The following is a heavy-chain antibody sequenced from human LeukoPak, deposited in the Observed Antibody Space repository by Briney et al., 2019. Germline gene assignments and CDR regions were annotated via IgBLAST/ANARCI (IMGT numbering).Heavy chain of an antibody. D-gene: IGHD4-17*01. Sequence: PSETLSLTCTVSGYSISSGYYWGWIRQRPGKGLEWIGSIYHSGSTYYNPSLKSRVTISVDTSKNQFSLKLSSVTAADTAVYYCRGDYGDPTDAFDIWGQGTMVTVSS. CDR1: GYSISSGYY. V-gene: IGHV4-38-2*02. CDR2: IYHSGST. J-gene: IGHJ3*02. CDR3: RGDYGDPTDAFDI.